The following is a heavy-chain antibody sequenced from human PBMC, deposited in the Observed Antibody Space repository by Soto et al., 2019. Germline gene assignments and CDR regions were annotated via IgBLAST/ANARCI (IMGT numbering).Heavy chain of an antibody. J-gene: IGHJ4*02. Sequence: PSETLSLTCAVYGGSFSGYYWSWIRQPPGKGLEWIGEINHSGSTNYNPSLKSRVTISVDTSKNQFSLKLSSVTAADTAVYYCARNVMNYCSGGSCYSGGFLRWGQGTLVTVSS. CDR1: GGSFSGYY. CDR3: ARNVMNYCSGGSCYSGGFLR. D-gene: IGHD2-15*01. CDR2: INHSGST. V-gene: IGHV4-34*01.